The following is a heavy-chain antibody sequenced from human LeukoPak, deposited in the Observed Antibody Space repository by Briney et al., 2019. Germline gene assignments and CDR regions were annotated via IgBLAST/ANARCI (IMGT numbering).Heavy chain of an antibody. CDR3: AKGHYDGDHPHYDGGSVDS. J-gene: IGHJ4*02. V-gene: IGHV1-2*02. CDR2: INPKSGGRDT. Sequence: ASVKVSCKALEYTFTDYYIHWVRQAPGQGLEWMGWINPKSGGRDTNYAQKFRGRVTMTTDTSINTAYMELSRLRSDDTAVYFCAKGHYDGDHPHYDGGSVDSWGQGTHITVSS. D-gene: IGHD2-21*01. CDR1: EYTFTDYY.